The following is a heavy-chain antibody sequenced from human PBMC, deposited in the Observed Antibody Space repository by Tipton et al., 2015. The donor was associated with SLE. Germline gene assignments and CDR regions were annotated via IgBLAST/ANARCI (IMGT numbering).Heavy chain of an antibody. J-gene: IGHJ6*03. D-gene: IGHD6-6*01. CDR3: AAGIAARRGYYYYYYYMDV. Sequence: TLSLTCTVSGGSISSGSYYWSWIRQPAGKGLEWIGRIYYSGSTNYNPSLKSRVTISVDTSKNQFSLKLSSVTAADTAVYYCAAGIAARRGYYYYYYYMDVWGKGTTVTVSS. V-gene: IGHV4-61*10. CDR2: IYYSGST. CDR1: GGSISSGSYY.